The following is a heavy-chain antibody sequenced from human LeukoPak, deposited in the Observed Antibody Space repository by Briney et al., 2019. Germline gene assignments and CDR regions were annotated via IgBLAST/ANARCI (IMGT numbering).Heavy chain of an antibody. CDR3: ARLFCYSTACYVDS. V-gene: IGHV4-34*01. J-gene: IGHJ4*02. Sequence: PSETLSLTCAVYGGSSSVYYWSWIRQPPGKGLEWIGEINHSGSTKFNPSLKSRVTLSIDTSRNQFSLNLGSVTAADTAVYYCARLFCYSTACYVDSWGQGTLVTVSS. D-gene: IGHD2-2*01. CDR2: INHSGST. CDR1: GGSSSVYY.